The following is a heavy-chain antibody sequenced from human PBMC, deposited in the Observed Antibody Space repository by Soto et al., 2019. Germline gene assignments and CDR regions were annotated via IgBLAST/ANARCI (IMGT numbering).Heavy chain of an antibody. CDR2: IYYSGTT. Sequence: TLSLTCTVSGGSINSGGYYWTWIRQHPGKGLEWIGHIYYSGTTYYNPSLKSRVTISLDTSKNQFSLNLNSVTAADTAVYYCARDLGIAVAPRGAFDIWGQGTMVTVS. CDR3: ARDLGIAVAPRGAFDI. J-gene: IGHJ3*02. CDR1: GGSINSGGYY. V-gene: IGHV4-31*03. D-gene: IGHD6-19*01.